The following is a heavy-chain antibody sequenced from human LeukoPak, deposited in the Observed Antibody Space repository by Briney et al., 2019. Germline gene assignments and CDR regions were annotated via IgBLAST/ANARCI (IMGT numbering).Heavy chain of an antibody. J-gene: IGHJ3*02. CDR3: ARGPEETSGSYKFGAFDI. Sequence: ASVKVSCKASGYTFTGYYMHWVRQAPGQGLEWMGWINPNSGGTNYAQKFQGRVTMTRDTSISTAYMELSRLRSDDTAVYYCARGPEETSGSYKFGAFDIWGQGTMVTVSS. D-gene: IGHD1-26*01. CDR1: GYTFTGYY. CDR2: INPNSGGT. V-gene: IGHV1-2*02.